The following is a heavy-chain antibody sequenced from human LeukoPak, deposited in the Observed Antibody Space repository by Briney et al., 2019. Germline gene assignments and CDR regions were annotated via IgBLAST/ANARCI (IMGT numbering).Heavy chain of an antibody. D-gene: IGHD6-6*01. CDR3: ARALDFLNAFDI. J-gene: IGHJ3*02. CDR2: ISSSSSYI. V-gene: IGHV3-21*01. CDR1: GFTFSSYS. Sequence: GGSLRLSCAASGFTFSSYSMNWVRQAPGKGLEWVSSISSSSSYIYYADSVKGRFTISRDNAKNSLYLQMNSLRAEDTAVYYCARALDFLNAFDIWGQGTMVTVSS.